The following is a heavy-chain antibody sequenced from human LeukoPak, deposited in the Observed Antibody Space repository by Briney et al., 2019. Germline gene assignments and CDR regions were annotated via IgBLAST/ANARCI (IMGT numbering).Heavy chain of an antibody. CDR2: IIPIFGTA. D-gene: IGHD5-24*01. V-gene: IGHV1-69*05. Sequence: SVKVSCKASSYTFTSYGISWVRQAPGQGLEWMGGIIPIFGTANYAQKFQGRVTITTDESTSTAYMELSSLRSEDTAVYYCARERGNEMATPTSFDYWGQGTLVTVSS. CDR3: ARERGNEMATPTSFDY. J-gene: IGHJ4*02. CDR1: SYTFTSYG.